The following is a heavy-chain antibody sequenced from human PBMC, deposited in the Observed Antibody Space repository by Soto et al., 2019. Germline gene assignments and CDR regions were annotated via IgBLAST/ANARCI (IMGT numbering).Heavy chain of an antibody. CDR2: IFHSGST. D-gene: IGHD2-15*01. Sequence: HLQLQESGSGLVKPSQTLSLTCAVSGGSISSGGYSWSWIRQPPGKGLEWIGYIFHSGSTYYNPSLKGRVTISVDRSKNQFSLNLNSVTAADTAVYYCAMAVTGYCGDARCPYFDYWGQGTPVTVSS. V-gene: IGHV4-30-2*01. J-gene: IGHJ4*02. CDR1: GGSISSGGYS. CDR3: AMAVTGYCGDARCPYFDY.